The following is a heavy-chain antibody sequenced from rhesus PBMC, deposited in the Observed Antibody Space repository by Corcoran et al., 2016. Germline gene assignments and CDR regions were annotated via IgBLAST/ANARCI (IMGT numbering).Heavy chain of an antibody. V-gene: IGHV3-54*02. D-gene: IGHD2-8*01. J-gene: IGHJ4*01. CDR1: GFTFSSYG. CDR2: ISDDGSKK. CDR3: VSVVVSATPLIDS. Sequence: EVQLVESGGGLVQPGGSLRLSCAASGFTFSSYGMHWVRQAPGKGMGWVAIISDDGSKKDSSDSVKDRFTISKDNSKNMLYLQMNNLELEDTAVYYCVSVVVSATPLIDSWGQGVLVTVSS.